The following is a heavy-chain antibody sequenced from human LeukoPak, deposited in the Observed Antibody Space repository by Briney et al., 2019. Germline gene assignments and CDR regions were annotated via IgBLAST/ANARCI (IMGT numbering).Heavy chain of an antibody. Sequence: GGSLRLSCTASGFTFGDYAMSWFRQAPGKGLEWVSYISSSGSTIYYADSVKGRFTISRDNAKNSLYLQMNSLRAEDTAVYYCAKVPTGTVAGGPRRKYYFDYWGQGTLVTVSS. CDR3: AKVPTGTVAGGPRRKYYFDY. CDR2: ISSSGSTI. J-gene: IGHJ4*02. CDR1: GFTFGDYA. V-gene: IGHV3-11*04. D-gene: IGHD6-19*01.